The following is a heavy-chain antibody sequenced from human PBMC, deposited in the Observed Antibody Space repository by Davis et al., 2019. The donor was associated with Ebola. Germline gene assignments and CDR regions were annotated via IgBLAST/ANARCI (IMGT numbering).Heavy chain of an antibody. CDR3: ARGLRWRFRYYYGMDV. V-gene: IGHV3-33*01. CDR2: IWYDGSNK. J-gene: IGHJ6*02. CDR1: GFTFSSYG. D-gene: IGHD4-23*01. Sequence: GGSLRLSCAASGFTFSSYGMHWVRQAPGKGLEWVAVIWYDGSNKYYADSVKGRFTISRDNSKNTLYLQMNSLRAEDTAVYYCARGLRWRFRYYYGMDVWGQGTTVTVSS.